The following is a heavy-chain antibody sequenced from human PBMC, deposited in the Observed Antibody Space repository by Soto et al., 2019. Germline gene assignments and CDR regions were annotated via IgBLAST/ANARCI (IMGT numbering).Heavy chain of an antibody. CDR2: IIPIFGTA. Sequence: SVKVSCKATGGTFSNYAITWVRQAPGQGLEWMGGIIPIFGTAKYAQNFQGRVTIIADKSTNTIYMELSGLRSGGTAGYYCAREPYYAILNGVYFFDSWGQGTLATVSS. CDR1: GGTFSNYA. V-gene: IGHV1-69*06. D-gene: IGHD3-9*01. J-gene: IGHJ4*02. CDR3: AREPYYAILNGVYFFDS.